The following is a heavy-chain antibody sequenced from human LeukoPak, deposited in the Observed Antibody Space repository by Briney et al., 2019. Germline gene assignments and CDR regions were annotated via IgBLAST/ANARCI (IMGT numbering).Heavy chain of an antibody. CDR1: GFTFDDYG. CDR2: INWNGGST. D-gene: IGHD2-2*01. V-gene: IGHV3-20*01. J-gene: IGHJ3*02. Sequence: GGSLRLSCAASGFTFDDYGMSWVRQAPGKGLEWVSGINWNGGSTGYADSVKGRFTISRDNAKNSLYLQMNSLRAEDTALYHCARGVVPAAIWGSTNEHDAFDIWGQGTMVTVSS. CDR3: ARGVVPAAIWGSTNEHDAFDI.